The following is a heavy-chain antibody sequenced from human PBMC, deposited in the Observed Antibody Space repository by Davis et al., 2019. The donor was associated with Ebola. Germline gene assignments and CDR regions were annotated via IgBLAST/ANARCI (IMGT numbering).Heavy chain of an antibody. CDR1: GFTFSGST. CDR3: TMTTVMVDY. CDR2: IRSKANSYAT. D-gene: IGHD4-17*01. V-gene: IGHV3-73*01. J-gene: IGHJ4*02. Sequence: PGGSLRLSCAASGFTFSGSTMHWVRQASGKGLEWVGRIRSKANSYATAYAASVKGRFTISRDDSKNTAYLQMNSLKTEDTAVYYCTMTTVMVDYWGQGTLVTVSS.